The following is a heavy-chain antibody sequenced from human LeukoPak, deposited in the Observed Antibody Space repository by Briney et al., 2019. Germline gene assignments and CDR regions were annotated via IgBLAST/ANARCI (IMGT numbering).Heavy chain of an antibody. Sequence: GGSLTLSCAASGFTFSSYAMHWVRQAPGKGLEWVAVISYDGSNKYYADSVKGRFTISRDNSKNTLYLQMNSLRAEDTAVYYCARDLYYYDSSGYYYGGGFDYWGQGTLVTVSS. V-gene: IGHV3-30-3*01. CDR1: GFTFSSYA. CDR3: ARDLYYYDSSGYYYGGGFDY. D-gene: IGHD3-22*01. CDR2: ISYDGSNK. J-gene: IGHJ4*02.